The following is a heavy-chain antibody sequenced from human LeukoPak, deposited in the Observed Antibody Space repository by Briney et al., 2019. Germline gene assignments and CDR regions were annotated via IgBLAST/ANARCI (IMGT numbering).Heavy chain of an antibody. CDR3: ARDLGYSGYDYVPYYFDY. V-gene: IGHV1-2*02. CDR1: GYTFTGYY. J-gene: IGHJ4*02. D-gene: IGHD5-12*01. CDR2: INLNSGGT. Sequence: ASVKVSCKASGYTFTGYYMHWVRQAPGQGLEWMGWINLNSGGTNYAQKFQGRVTMTRDTSISTAYMELSRLRSDDTAVYYCARDLGYSGYDYVPYYFDYWGQGTLVTVSS.